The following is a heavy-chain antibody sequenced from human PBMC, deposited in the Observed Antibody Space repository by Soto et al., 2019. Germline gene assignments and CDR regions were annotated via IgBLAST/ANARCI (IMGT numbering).Heavy chain of an antibody. CDR2: IYYSGST. CDR1: GGSISSSSYY. V-gene: IGHV4-39*01. CDR3: ARHGVGSGTYSSSWALNLDYYYMDV. D-gene: IGHD6-13*01. J-gene: IGHJ6*03. Sequence: SETLSLTCTVSGGSISSSSYYWGWIRQPPGKGLEWIGSIYYSGSTYYNPSLKSRVTISVDTSKNQFSLKLSSVTAADTAVYYCARHGVGSGTYSSSWALNLDYYYMDVWGKGTTVTVSS.